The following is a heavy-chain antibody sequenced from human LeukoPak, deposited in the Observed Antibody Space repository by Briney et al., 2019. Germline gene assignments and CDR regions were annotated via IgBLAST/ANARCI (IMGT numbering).Heavy chain of an antibody. CDR3: ARFGDIVTTIGSPFDF. V-gene: IGHV5-51*01. Sequence: GESLKISCKGSGYSFTNYCIGWVRQMSGKGLELMGIIFPRDSDTRYSPSFQGQVTISADKSTSTAYLQWSSLKASDTAMYYCARFGDIVTTIGSPFDFWGQGTLVTVSS. CDR2: IFPRDSDT. D-gene: IGHD5-12*01. J-gene: IGHJ4*02. CDR1: GYSFTNYC.